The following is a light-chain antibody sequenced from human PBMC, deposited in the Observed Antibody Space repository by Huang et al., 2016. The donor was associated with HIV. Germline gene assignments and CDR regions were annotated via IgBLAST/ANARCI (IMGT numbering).Light chain of an antibody. CDR1: QRVSSD. V-gene: IGKV3-15*01. Sequence: EIVMTQSPAILSVSPGERATLSCRARQRVSSDLAWYQQRPGQAPRLLIYDVSTRATGIPARFTGSGSGTEFTLTISSLQSEDFAVYYCQQYNDWLPITFGQGTRLEI. J-gene: IGKJ5*01. CDR2: DVS. CDR3: QQYNDWLPIT.